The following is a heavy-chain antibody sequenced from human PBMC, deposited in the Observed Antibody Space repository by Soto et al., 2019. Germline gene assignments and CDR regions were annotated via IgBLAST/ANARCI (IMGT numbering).Heavy chain of an antibody. CDR2: SGVSGSTI. V-gene: IGHV3-48*03. D-gene: IGHD1-26*01. J-gene: IGHJ4*02. CDR3: ARDRWEPTRVAGSFDC. CDR1: GFSFSNFE. Sequence: EAQLVESGGGLVQPGGSLRLSCTASGFSFSNFEMNWVRQVPGKGLEWISYSGVSGSTIHYADSVKGRFTISRDDAKNSLYLQMNSLRAEDTAIYYCARDRWEPTRVAGSFDCWGQGTLVTVSS.